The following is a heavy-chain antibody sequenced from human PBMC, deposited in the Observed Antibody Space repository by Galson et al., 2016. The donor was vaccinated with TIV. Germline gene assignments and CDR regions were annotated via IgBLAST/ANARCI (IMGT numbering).Heavy chain of an antibody. CDR1: GFSLYTRGVG. CDR2: FYWDGEE. V-gene: IGHV2-5*02. CDR3: ARRGEASSTGFVDL. J-gene: IGHJ4*02. Sequence: PALVKPTQTLTLTCTFSGFSLYTRGVGVGWIRQPPGKALEWLALFYWDGEERYSPSLRGRVTISTDTSGNEVVLKMTNMDPVDTGTYFCARRGEASSTGFVDLRGQGSLVTVSS. D-gene: IGHD3-9*01.